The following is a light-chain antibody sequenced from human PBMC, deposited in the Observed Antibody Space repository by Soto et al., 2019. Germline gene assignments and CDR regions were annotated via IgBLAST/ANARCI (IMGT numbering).Light chain of an antibody. J-gene: IGLJ2*01. CDR2: GGS. CDR1: FDDIGNYNL. Sequence: QSVLTQPASVSGSPGQSITIYCFGTFDDIGNYNLVSWYQKHPGQAPKLIIYGGSQRPSGVSDRFSGSRFGYTASLTISGLEAEDEADYLCCSYSSHATIVFGGGTKVTVL. V-gene: IGLV2-23*01. CDR3: CSYSSHATIV.